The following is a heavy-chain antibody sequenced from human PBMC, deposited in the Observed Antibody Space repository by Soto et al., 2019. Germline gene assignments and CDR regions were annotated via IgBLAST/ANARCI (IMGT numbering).Heavy chain of an antibody. Sequence: SETLSLTCTVSGGSISNAAYSWSWTRQPPGKGLEWIGYIYPSGMPFYNPSLRSRVTISIDRSNDQFSLNLKSVTAADTAVYYCARERGGYGLFDSRGKGTLVTVSS. D-gene: IGHD5-18*01. CDR1: GGSISNAAYS. J-gene: IGHJ4*02. CDR2: IYPSGMP. CDR3: ARERGGYGLFDS. V-gene: IGHV4-30-2*01.